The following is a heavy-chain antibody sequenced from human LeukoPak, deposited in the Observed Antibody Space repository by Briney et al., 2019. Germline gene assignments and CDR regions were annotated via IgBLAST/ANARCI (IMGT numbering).Heavy chain of an antibody. CDR1: GVSFNDYY. CDR2: IYYSGST. D-gene: IGHD2-8*01. CDR3: ARQYAYYYYYMDV. J-gene: IGHJ6*03. Sequence: SETLSLTCAVSGVSFNDYYWSWIRQPPGKGLEWIGYIYYSGSTNYNPSLKSRVTISVDTSKNQFSLKLSSVTAADTAVYYCARQYAYYYYYMDVWGKGTTVIVSS. V-gene: IGHV4-59*08.